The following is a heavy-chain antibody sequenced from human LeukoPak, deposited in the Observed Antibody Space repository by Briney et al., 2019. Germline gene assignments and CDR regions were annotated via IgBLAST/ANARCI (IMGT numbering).Heavy chain of an antibody. V-gene: IGHV3-11*04. Sequence: PGGSLRLSCAASGFTFSDYYMSWIRQAPGKGLEWVSYISSSGSTIYYADSVKGRFTISRDNAKNSLYLQMNSLRAEDTAVYYCAATVTETDAFDIWGQGTMVTVSS. CDR1: GFTFSDYY. CDR3: AATVTETDAFDI. D-gene: IGHD4-17*01. CDR2: ISSSGSTI. J-gene: IGHJ3*02.